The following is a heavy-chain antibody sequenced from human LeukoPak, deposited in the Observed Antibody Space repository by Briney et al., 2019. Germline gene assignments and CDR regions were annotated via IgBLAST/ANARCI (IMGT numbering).Heavy chain of an antibody. Sequence: GGSLRLSCVASGFIFTDHWMSWVRPAPGKGLERVANIKEDERAKFYADSVRGRFTISRDNAKNSLYLQMNNLRVEDTAVYYCARAVDVADYWGRGTLVTVSS. D-gene: IGHD3-16*01. V-gene: IGHV3-7*01. CDR1: GFIFTDHW. J-gene: IGHJ4*02. CDR2: IKEDERAK. CDR3: ARAVDVADY.